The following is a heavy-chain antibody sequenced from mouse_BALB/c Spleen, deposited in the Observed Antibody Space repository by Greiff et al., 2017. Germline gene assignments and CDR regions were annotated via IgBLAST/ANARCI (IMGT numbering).Heavy chain of an antibody. CDR3: ARHREADLRAWCAY. CDR1: GFTFSSYG. D-gene: IGHD1-1*01. Sequence: EVQRVESGGDLVKPGGSLKLSCAASGFTFSSYGMSWVRQTPDKRLEWVATISSGGSYTYYPDSVKGRFTISRDNAKNTLYLQMSSLKSEDTAMYYWARHREADLRAWCAYWGQGTLVTVSA. V-gene: IGHV5-6*01. J-gene: IGHJ3*01. CDR2: ISSGGSYT.